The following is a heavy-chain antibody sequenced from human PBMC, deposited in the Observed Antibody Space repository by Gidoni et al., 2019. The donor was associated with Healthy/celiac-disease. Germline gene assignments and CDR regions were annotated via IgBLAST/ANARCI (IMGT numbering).Heavy chain of an antibody. CDR1: GYSFTSYW. D-gene: IGHD3-9*01. Sequence: EVQLVLSGAEVKKPGESLKISCKGSGYSFTSYWIGWVRQMPGKGLEWMGIIYPGDSDTRYSPSFQGQVTISADKSISTAYLQWSSLKASDTAMYYCARHSGRYFDWLLSTYYYYYGMDVWGQGTTVTVSS. J-gene: IGHJ6*02. CDR2: IYPGDSDT. V-gene: IGHV5-51*01. CDR3: ARHSGRYFDWLLSTYYYYYGMDV.